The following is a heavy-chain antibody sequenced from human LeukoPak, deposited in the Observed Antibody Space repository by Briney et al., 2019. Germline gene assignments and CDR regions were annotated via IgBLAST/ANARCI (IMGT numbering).Heavy chain of an antibody. V-gene: IGHV3-21*01. J-gene: IGHJ4*02. CDR2: ISSSSSSI. CDR3: ARSPRGKQWLVPLFDY. Sequence: PGGSLRLSCAASGFTFSNYNMNWVRQAPGKGLEWVSSISSSSSSINYADSLKGRFTISRDNAKNSLYLQMNSLRAEDTAVYYCARSPRGKQWLVPLFDYWGQGTLVTVSS. CDR1: GFTFSNYN. D-gene: IGHD6-19*01.